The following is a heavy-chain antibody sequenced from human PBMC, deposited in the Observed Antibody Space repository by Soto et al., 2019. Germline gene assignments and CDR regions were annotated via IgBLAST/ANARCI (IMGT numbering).Heavy chain of an antibody. J-gene: IGHJ4*02. CDR2: IYYSGST. Sequence: QVQLQESGPGLVKPSETLSLTCTVSGGSISSYYWSWIRQPPGKGLEWIGYIYYSGSTNYNPSLKSRVTIAVGTSKNQSSLKLSSVTAADTAVYYCARRYGYSFDFWGQGTLVTASS. V-gene: IGHV4-59*01. CDR1: GGSISSYY. D-gene: IGHD5-18*01. CDR3: ARRYGYSFDF.